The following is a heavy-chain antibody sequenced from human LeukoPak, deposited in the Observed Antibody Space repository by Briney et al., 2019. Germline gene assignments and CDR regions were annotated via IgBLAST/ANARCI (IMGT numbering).Heavy chain of an antibody. V-gene: IGHV3-66*01. CDR3: ARDHVIAVAGTDYYYGMDV. D-gene: IGHD6-19*01. CDR2: IYSGGST. J-gene: IGHJ6*02. Sequence: GGSLRLSCAVSGFTVSSNYMSWVRQAPGKGMEWVSVIYSGGSTYSADSVKGRFTISRDNSKNTLYLQMNSLRAEDTAVYYCARDHVIAVAGTDYYYGMDVWGQGTTVTVSS. CDR1: GFTVSSNY.